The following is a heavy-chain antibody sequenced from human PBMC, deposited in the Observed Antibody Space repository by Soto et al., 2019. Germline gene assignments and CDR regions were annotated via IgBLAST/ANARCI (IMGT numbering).Heavy chain of an antibody. J-gene: IGHJ5*02. CDR3: ARDGSMVRERWFDP. Sequence: EVQLVESGGGVVQPGGSLRLSCAASGFTFIGYWMHWVRQGPGKGLVCVARINNDGIDTTYADSVKGRFTISRDNTKNMVYLEMNSLSADDTALYYCARDGSMVRERWFDPWGQGTLGTVSS. V-gene: IGHV3-74*03. CDR2: INNDGIDT. D-gene: IGHD3-10*01. CDR1: GFTFIGYW.